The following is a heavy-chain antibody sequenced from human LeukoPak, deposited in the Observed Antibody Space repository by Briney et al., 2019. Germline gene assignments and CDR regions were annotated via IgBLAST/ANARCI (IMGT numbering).Heavy chain of an antibody. V-gene: IGHV3-9*01. D-gene: IGHD3-3*02. CDR3: ANLAGRLSLG. Sequence: GGSLRLSCAVSGLTFDVYAMQWVRQASGKGLEWVSGIRWNCGNIVYADAVKGRLTNSRDNAKHTLYQQMSSLRAEDTALYYCANLAGRLSLGWGQGTLVTVSS. CDR1: GLTFDVYA. J-gene: IGHJ4*02. CDR2: IRWNCGNI.